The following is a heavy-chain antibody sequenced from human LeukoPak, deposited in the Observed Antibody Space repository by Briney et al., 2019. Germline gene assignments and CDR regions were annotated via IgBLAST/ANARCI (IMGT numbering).Heavy chain of an antibody. D-gene: IGHD6-19*01. J-gene: IGHJ4*02. Sequence: SETLSLTCTVSGGSISSYYWSWIRQPPGKGLEWIGYIYYSGSTNYNPSLKSRVTISVDTSKNQFSLRLSSVTAADTAVYHCARHAPSDTTGWYYFDYWGQGTLVPVSS. CDR3: ARHAPSDTTGWYYFDY. V-gene: IGHV4-59*08. CDR2: IYYSGST. CDR1: GGSISSYY.